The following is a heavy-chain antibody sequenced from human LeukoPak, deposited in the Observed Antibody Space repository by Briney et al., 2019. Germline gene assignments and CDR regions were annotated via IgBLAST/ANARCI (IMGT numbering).Heavy chain of an antibody. CDR3: AKDLRFYGSGSSTRDY. Sequence: PGGSLRLSCAASGFTFSSYAMSWVRQAPGKGLEWGSAISGSGGSTYYADSVKGRFTISRDNSKNTLYLQMNSLRAEDTAVYYCAKDLRFYGSGSSTRDYWGQGTLVTVSS. CDR2: ISGSGGST. D-gene: IGHD3-10*01. V-gene: IGHV3-23*01. CDR1: GFTFSSYA. J-gene: IGHJ4*02.